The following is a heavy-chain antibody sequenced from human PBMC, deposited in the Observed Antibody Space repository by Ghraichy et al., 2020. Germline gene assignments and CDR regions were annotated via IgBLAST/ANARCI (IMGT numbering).Heavy chain of an antibody. J-gene: IGHJ2*01. CDR1: GGSISSYY. V-gene: IGHV4-59*01. CDR3: ARDRGANDFWSGYYTWYFDL. CDR2: IYYSGST. D-gene: IGHD3-3*01. Sequence: ESLNISCTVSGGSISSYYWSWIRQPPGKGLEWIGYIYYSGSTNYNPSLKSRVTISVDTSKNQFSLKVSSVTAADTAVYYCARDRGANDFWSGYYTWYFDLWGRGTPVIVSS.